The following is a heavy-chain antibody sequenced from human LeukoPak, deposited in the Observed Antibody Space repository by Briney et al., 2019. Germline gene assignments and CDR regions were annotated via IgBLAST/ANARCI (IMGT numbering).Heavy chain of an antibody. CDR1: GGSLNGHY. V-gene: IGHV4-34*01. Sequence: SETLSLTCAVYGGSLNGHYWSWIRQPPGKGLEWIGYIYHSGSTYYNPSLKSRVTISVDRSKNQFSLKLSSVTAADTAVYYCAREALYYYYMDVWGKGTTVTVPS. CDR2: IYHSGST. J-gene: IGHJ6*03. CDR3: AREALYYYYMDV.